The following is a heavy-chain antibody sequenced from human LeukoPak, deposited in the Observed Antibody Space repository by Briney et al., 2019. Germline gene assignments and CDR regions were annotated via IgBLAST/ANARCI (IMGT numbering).Heavy chain of an antibody. CDR2: IVSSSSYT. V-gene: IGHV3-11*05. CDR1: GFTFSDYH. Sequence: GGSLRLSCAASGFTFSDYHMSWIRQAPGKGREWVSFIVSSSSYTNYADSVKGRFTISRDNAKNSLYLQMNSLRAEDTAVYYCARDIDLNAGIMDVWGQGTTVTVSS. CDR3: ARDIDLNAGIMDV. J-gene: IGHJ6*02. D-gene: IGHD1-14*01.